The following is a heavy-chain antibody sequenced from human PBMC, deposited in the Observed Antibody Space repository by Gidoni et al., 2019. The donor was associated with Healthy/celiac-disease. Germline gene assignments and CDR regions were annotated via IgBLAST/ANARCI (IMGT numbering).Heavy chain of an antibody. Sequence: EVQLLESGGGLVQPGGSLSLSCAASGFTFSSYAMSWVRQAPGKGLEWVSAISGSGGSTYYADSVKGRFTISRDNSKNTLYLQMNSLRAEDTAVYYCAKDYSGSYVGGDYWGQGTLVTVSS. CDR2: ISGSGGST. V-gene: IGHV3-23*01. D-gene: IGHD1-26*01. J-gene: IGHJ4*02. CDR3: AKDYSGSYVGGDY. CDR1: GFTFSSYA.